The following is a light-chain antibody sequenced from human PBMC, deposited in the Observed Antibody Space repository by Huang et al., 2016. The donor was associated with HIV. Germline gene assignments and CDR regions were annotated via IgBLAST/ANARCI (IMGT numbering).Light chain of an antibody. CDR1: QDIRNY. V-gene: IGKV1-33*01. CDR3: QQYDNLYT. Sequence: IQMTQSPASLSASVGDRVTISCQASQDIRNYLNWYQQKPGKAPTLLIYGASNWETGVPSRFSGNGSGTDFSLTISSLQSEDIATYYCQQYDNLYTFGQGTKLEIK. CDR2: GAS. J-gene: IGKJ2*01.